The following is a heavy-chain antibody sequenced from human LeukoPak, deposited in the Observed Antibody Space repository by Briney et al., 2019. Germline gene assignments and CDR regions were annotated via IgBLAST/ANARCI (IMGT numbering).Heavy chain of an antibody. CDR2: IIPIFGTA. V-gene: IGHV1-69*05. Sequence: GASVKVSCKASGGTFSSYAISWVRQAPGQGLEWMGGIIPIFGTANYAQKFQGRVTITTDESTSTAYMELSSLRSEDTAVYYCARGVGYCSSTSCPGDYWGQGTLVTVSS. CDR1: GGTFSSYA. CDR3: ARGVGYCSSTSCPGDY. J-gene: IGHJ4*02. D-gene: IGHD2-2*01.